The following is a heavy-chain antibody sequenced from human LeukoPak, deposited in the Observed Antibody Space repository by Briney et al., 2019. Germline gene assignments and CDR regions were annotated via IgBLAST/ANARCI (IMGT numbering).Heavy chain of an antibody. D-gene: IGHD3-16*02. CDR1: GFTFSSYE. V-gene: IGHV3-48*03. CDR2: ISSSGSTI. J-gene: IGHJ4*02. CDR3: AGEGLRLGELSFFN. Sequence: GGSLRLSCAASGFTFSSYEMNWVRQAPGKGLEWVSYISSSGSTIYYADSVKGRFTISRDSAKNSLYLQMNSLRAEDTAVYYCAGEGLRLGELSFFNWGQGTLVTVSS.